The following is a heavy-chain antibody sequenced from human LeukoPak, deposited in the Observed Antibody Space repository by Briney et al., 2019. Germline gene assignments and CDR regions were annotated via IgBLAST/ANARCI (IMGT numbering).Heavy chain of an antibody. J-gene: IGHJ4*02. CDR1: GFTFSGSA. D-gene: IGHD2-21*01. CDR3: TSYCGGDCSY. Sequence: PGGSLKLSCAASGFTFSGSAMHWVRQASGKGLEWVGRIRSKANSYATAYAASVKGRFTTSRDDSKNTAYLQMNSLKTEDTAVYYCTSYCGGDCSYWGQGTLVTVSS. V-gene: IGHV3-73*01. CDR2: IRSKANSYAT.